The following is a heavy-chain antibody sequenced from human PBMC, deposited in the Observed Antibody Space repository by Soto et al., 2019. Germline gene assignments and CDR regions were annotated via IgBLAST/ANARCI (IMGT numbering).Heavy chain of an antibody. CDR1: GGSVSSGSYY. J-gene: IGHJ6*02. CDR2: IYYSGST. CDR3: AREDIVLVPAAKRGDYYYYYGMDV. V-gene: IGHV4-61*01. D-gene: IGHD2-2*01. Sequence: SETLSLTCTVSGGSVSSGSYYWSWIRQPPGKGLEWIGYIYYSGSTNYNPSLKSRFTISVDTSKNQFSLKLSSVTAADTAVYYCAREDIVLVPAAKRGDYYYYYGMDVWGQGTTVT.